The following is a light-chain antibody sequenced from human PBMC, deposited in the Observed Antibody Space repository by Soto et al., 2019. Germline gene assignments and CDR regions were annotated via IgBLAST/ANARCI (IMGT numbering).Light chain of an antibody. CDR2: DVS. CDR1: SSDVGGYNY. J-gene: IGLJ1*01. Sequence: QSVLTQPASVSGSPGQSITISCTGTSSDVGGYNYVSWYQQHPGKAPKLMIYDVSNRPSGVSNRFSGSKSGNTASLTISGLQAEDEADYYCSSYTNSSTNVFGTGTKVTGL. V-gene: IGLV2-14*01. CDR3: SSYTNSSTNV.